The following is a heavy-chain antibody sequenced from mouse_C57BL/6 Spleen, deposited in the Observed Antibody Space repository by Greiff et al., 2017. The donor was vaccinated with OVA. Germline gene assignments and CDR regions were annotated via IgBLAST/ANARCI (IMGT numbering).Heavy chain of an antibody. D-gene: IGHD1-1*01. CDR3: AITTAY. J-gene: IGHJ2*01. CDR1: GYAFSSSW. V-gene: IGHV1-82*01. Sequence: QVHVKQSGPELVKPGASVKISCKASGYAFSSSWMNWVKQRPGKGLEWIGRIYPGDGDTNYNGKFKGKATLTADKSSSTAYMQLSSLTSEDSAVYFCAITTAYWGKGTTLTVSS. CDR2: IYPGDGDT.